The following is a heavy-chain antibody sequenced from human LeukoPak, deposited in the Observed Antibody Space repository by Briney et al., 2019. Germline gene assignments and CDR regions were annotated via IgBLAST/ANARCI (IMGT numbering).Heavy chain of an antibody. D-gene: IGHD2-15*01. Sequence: GGSLRLSCAASGFTFSSYAMSWVRQAPGKGLEWVSAISGSGGSTYYADSVKGRFTISRDNSRNTLYLQMNTLRAEDTAVYFCAKSPVSSCRGSFCYPFDYWGQGTLVTVSS. CDR2: ISGSGGST. CDR3: AKSPVSSCRGSFCYPFDY. CDR1: GFTFSSYA. J-gene: IGHJ4*02. V-gene: IGHV3-23*01.